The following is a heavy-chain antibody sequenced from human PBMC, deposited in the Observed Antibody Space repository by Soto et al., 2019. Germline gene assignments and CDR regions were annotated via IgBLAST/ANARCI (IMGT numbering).Heavy chain of an antibody. V-gene: IGHV1-18*01. CDR1: GYTFTNYG. D-gene: IGHD5-18*01. CDR2: INAYNGNT. Sequence: QVQLVQSGAEVKKPGASVKVSCKASGYTFTNYGISWVRQAPGQGLEWMGWINAYNGNTKYAQKLQGRVTMTTDTSTSTAYMALRSLRSDDAAVYYCARDQAMAHFDYWGQGTLVTVSS. CDR3: ARDQAMAHFDY. J-gene: IGHJ4*02.